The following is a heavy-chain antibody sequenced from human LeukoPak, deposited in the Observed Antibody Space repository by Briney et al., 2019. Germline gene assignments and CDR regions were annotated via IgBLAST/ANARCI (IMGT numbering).Heavy chain of an antibody. CDR2: FDPEDGET. V-gene: IGHV1-24*01. CDR1: GYTLTELS. Sequence: GASVKVSCKVSGYTLTELSMHWVRQAPGKGLEWMGGFDPEDGETIYAQKFQGRVTMTEDASTDTAYMELSSLRSEDTALYYCATGVVPAETDDFDIWGQGTMVTVSS. J-gene: IGHJ3*02. D-gene: IGHD2-2*01. CDR3: ATGVVPAETDDFDI.